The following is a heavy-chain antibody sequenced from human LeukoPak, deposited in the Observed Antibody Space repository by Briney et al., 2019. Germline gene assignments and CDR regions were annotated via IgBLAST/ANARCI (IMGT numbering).Heavy chain of an antibody. CDR3: ARDPTGDGIDY. D-gene: IGHD4-17*01. CDR2: FFPRGTE. Sequence: SETLSLTCSVSGTSLRRSDYYWGWIRQSPGEGLEWLGSFFPRGTEYYNPSLKSRVIISVDTSKNQFSLKLSSVTAADTAVYYCARDPTGDGIDYWGQGTLVTVSS. J-gene: IGHJ4*02. V-gene: IGHV4-39*07. CDR1: GTSLRRSDYY.